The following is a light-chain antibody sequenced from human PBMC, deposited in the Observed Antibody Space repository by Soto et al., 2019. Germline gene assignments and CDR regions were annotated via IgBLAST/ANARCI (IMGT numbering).Light chain of an antibody. Sequence: EIQMTQSPSTLSASVGDIVTITCRASQSISSWLAWYQQKPGKAPKLLIYKASSLESGVPSRFSGSGSGTEFTLTISSLQPDDFATYYCQQYNSYLWTCGQGTKGDIK. CDR1: QSISSW. V-gene: IGKV1-5*03. CDR3: QQYNSYLWT. CDR2: KAS. J-gene: IGKJ1*01.